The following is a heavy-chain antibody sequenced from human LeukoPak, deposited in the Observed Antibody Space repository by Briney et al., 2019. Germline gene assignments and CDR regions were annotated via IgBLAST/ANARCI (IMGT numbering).Heavy chain of an antibody. CDR2: IYKSGST. CDR1: GGSISSYY. D-gene: IGHD1-26*01. V-gene: IGHV4-59*01. CDR3: ARGGSYYYFDH. Sequence: SETLSLTCSVSGGSISSYYWSWIRQPPGKGVEWIGYIYKSGSTNYNPSLKSRVTISVDTSKNQSSLKLSSVTAADTAVYYCARGGSYYYFDHWGQGTLVTVSS. J-gene: IGHJ4*02.